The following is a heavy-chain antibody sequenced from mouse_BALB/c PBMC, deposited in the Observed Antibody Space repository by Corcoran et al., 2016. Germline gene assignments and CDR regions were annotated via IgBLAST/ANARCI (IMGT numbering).Heavy chain of an antibody. CDR3: ATMVTAY. D-gene: IGHD2-1*01. V-gene: IGHV1S136*01. J-gene: IGHJ3*01. Sequence: EVQLQQSGPELVKPGASVKMSCKASGYTFTSYVMHWVKQKPGQGLEWIGYINPYNDGTKYNEKFKGKATLTSDKSSSPDYMELSSLTSEDSAVYYCATMVTAYWGQGTLVTVSA. CDR2: INPYNDGT. CDR1: GYTFTSYV.